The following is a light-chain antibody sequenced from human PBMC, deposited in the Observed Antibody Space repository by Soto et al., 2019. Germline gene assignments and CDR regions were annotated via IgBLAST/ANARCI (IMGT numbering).Light chain of an antibody. CDR3: QQYNNWDPMT. J-gene: IGKJ1*01. Sequence: EIVMTQSPATLSVSPGERATLSCRASQSVGSNLAWFQQKPGQAPRLLLYGASTRATGIPARFSGSGSGTEFTLTISSLQSEDFVVYYCQQYNNWDPMTFGQGT. V-gene: IGKV3-15*01. CDR1: QSVGSN. CDR2: GAS.